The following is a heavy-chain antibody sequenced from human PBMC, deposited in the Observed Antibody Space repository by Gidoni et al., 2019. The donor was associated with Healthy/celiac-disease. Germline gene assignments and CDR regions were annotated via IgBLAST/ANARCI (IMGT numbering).Heavy chain of an antibody. CDR1: GFPFSSYS. J-gene: IGHJ6*02. Sequence: EVQLVESGGGLVKPGGSLRLSCADSGFPFSSYSRNWVRQAPGKGLGWVSSISSSSSYIYYADSVKGRFTISRDNAKNSLYLQMNSLRAEDTAVYYCARGQTRITGTGYGMDVWGQGTTVTVSS. V-gene: IGHV3-21*01. CDR2: ISSSSSYI. CDR3: ARGQTRITGTGYGMDV. D-gene: IGHD1-20*01.